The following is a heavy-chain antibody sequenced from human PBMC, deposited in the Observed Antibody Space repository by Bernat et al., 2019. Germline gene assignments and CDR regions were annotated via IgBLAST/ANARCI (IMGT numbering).Heavy chain of an antibody. CDR2: IYYSGST. D-gene: IGHD6-13*01. J-gene: IGHJ6*03. Sequence: QVQLQESGPGLVKPSETLSLTCTVSGGSISGYYWSWIRQPPGKGLEWIGYIYYSGSTNYNPSLKSRVTISVDTSKNQFSLKLSSVTAADTAVYYCARSWSHYMDVWGKGTTVTVSS. CDR3: ARSWSHYMDV. V-gene: IGHV4-59*01. CDR1: GGSISGYY.